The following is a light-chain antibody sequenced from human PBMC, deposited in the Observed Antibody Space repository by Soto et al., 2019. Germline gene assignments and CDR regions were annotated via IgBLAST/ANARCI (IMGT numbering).Light chain of an antibody. CDR1: QSVSSD. CDR3: QQYNNWPRT. J-gene: IGKJ1*01. Sequence: IVRTQSPATLSLSPGERATLSCRASQSVSSDVAWSHQKPGQAPRLLIDGASTRATGIPARCSGSGSGTEFTLTINSLKSADFEVYYCQQYNNWPRTFGQGTKVDIK. V-gene: IGKV3-15*01. CDR2: GAS.